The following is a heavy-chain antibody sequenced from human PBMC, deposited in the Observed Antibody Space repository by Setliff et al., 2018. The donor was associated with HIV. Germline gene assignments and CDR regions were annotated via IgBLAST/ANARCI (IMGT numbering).Heavy chain of an antibody. V-gene: IGHV4-31*03. CDR2: VYYTGKT. CDR3: ARVPFTTGFDY. Sequence: PSETLSLTCSVSGGSLISGGYYWSWIRQHPGKGLEWIGYVYYTGKTHYNPSLRSRVTISVDTSKNHFSLKLSSVTAADTAVFYCARVPFTTGFDYWGQGILVTVSS. CDR1: GGSLISGGYY. D-gene: IGHD3-3*01. J-gene: IGHJ4*02.